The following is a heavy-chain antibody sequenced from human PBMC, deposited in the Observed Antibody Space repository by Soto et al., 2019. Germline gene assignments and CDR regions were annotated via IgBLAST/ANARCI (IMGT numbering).Heavy chain of an antibody. CDR1: GGSVSSSSYY. D-gene: IGHD6-13*01. Sequence: SETLSLTCTVSGGSVSSSSYYWGWVRQPPGKGLEWIGSVYYSGSTYYNPSLESRVTISVDKSKNQFSLKLSSVTAADTAVYYCARGESYSSSRRTTYYYYGMDVWGQGTTITVCS. J-gene: IGHJ6*02. V-gene: IGHV4-39*01. CDR2: VYYSGST. CDR3: ARGESYSSSRRTTYYYYGMDV.